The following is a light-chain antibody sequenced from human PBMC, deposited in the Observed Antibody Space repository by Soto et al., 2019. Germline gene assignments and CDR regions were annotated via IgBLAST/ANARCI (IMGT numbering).Light chain of an antibody. V-gene: IGKV1-39*01. CDR3: QQYNSYPIT. CDR1: QTITSY. CDR2: TAS. J-gene: IGKJ5*01. Sequence: DIQMTQSPPSLSASVGDRVTITCRASQTITSYLNWYQQIPGKAPKLLIYTASSLQSGVPSRFSGSGSGTEFTLTISSLQPDDFATYYCQQYNSYPITFGQGTRLEIK.